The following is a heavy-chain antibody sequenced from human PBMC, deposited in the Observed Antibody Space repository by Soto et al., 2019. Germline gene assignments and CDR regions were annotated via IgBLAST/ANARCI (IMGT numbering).Heavy chain of an antibody. CDR2: ITAGDAKT. J-gene: IGHJ5*02. V-gene: IGHV1-3*01. CDR3: ARDLYSSSWFCFDP. Sequence: QVQLVQSGADVKKPGASVKISCKASGYNFTQYRIHWVRQAPGQRLEWMGWITAGDAKTEYSQKFQGRVTISRDISATTVYLDLDSLRSEDTAVYYCARDLYSSSWFCFDPWGRGTQVIVSS. CDR1: GYNFTQYR. D-gene: IGHD2-2*01.